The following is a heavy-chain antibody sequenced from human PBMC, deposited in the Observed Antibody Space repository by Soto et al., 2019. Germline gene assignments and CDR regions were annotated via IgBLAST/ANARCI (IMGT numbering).Heavy chain of an antibody. CDR2: IKQDGSEK. CDR1: GFTFSSYW. Sequence: EVQLVGSGGGLVQPGGSLRLSCAASGFTFSSYWMSWVRQAPVKGLEWVGNIKQDGSEKNYVDFMEGRFTISRDNAENSLYLQMNSLRAEDTAVYYCARIASAGRGWDVWGQGTTVVVSS. CDR3: ARIASAGRGWDV. V-gene: IGHV3-7*01. J-gene: IGHJ6*02. D-gene: IGHD6-13*01.